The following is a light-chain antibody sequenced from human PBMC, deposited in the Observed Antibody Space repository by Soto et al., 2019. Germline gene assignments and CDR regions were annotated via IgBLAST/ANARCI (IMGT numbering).Light chain of an antibody. J-gene: IGKJ1*01. Sequence: EIVLTQSPGTLSLSPGERATLSARASQSVSNNYLAWYQQKPGQAPRLLICGASNRATGIPDRFSGSGSGTDFTLTISRLEPEDFAVYYCQQYGSSGTFGQGTRWIS. CDR1: QSVSNNY. CDR3: QQYGSSGT. V-gene: IGKV3-20*01. CDR2: GAS.